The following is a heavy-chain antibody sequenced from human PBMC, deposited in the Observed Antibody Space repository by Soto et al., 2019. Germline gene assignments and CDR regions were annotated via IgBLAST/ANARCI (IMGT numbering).Heavy chain of an antibody. CDR2: INHSGST. V-gene: IGHV4-34*01. CDR3: ARRGPIVVASAYMDV. Sequence: SETLSLTCAVYGGSFSGYYWSWIRQPPGKGLEWIGEINHSGSTNYNPSLKSRVTISVDTSKNQFSLKLSSVTAADTAVYYCARRGPIVVASAYMDVWGKGTTVTVSS. CDR1: GGSFSGYY. D-gene: IGHD2-15*01. J-gene: IGHJ6*04.